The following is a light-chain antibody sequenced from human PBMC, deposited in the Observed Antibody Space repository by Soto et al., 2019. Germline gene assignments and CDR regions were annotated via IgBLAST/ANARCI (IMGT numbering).Light chain of an antibody. Sequence: DIQMTQSPSSLSASVGDRVTITCRASQSISTWLAWFQQKPGKAPNLLINKASSLEYGVPSRFSGSKSETEFTLTISSLQPEDFATYYCQQYYRYPPAFGPGTKVDIK. CDR2: KAS. V-gene: IGKV1-5*03. J-gene: IGKJ3*01. CDR3: QQYYRYPPA. CDR1: QSISTW.